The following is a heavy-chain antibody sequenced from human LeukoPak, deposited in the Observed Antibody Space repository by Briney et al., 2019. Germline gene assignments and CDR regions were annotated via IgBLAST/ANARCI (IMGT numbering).Heavy chain of an antibody. J-gene: IGHJ6*02. CDR2: ISYDGSNK. Sequence: GGSLRLSCAASGFTFSSYAMHWVRQAPGKGLEWVAVISYDGSNKYYADSVKGRFTISRDNSKNTLYLQMNSLRAEDTAVYYCARDLRRHIVVVTAIRYYYYGMDVWGQGTTATVSS. V-gene: IGHV3-30-3*01. CDR3: ARDLRRHIVVVTAIRYYYYGMDV. CDR1: GFTFSSYA. D-gene: IGHD2-21*02.